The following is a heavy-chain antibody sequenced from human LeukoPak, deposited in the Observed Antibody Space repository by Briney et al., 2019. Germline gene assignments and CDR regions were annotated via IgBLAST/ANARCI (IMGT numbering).Heavy chain of an antibody. CDR1: GGSISSGSYY. V-gene: IGHV4-61*01. J-gene: IGHJ4*02. D-gene: IGHD5-18*01. CDR3: ARGRGDTAMVTEYYFDY. Sequence: PSETLSLTCTVSGGSISSGSYYWSWIRQPPGKGLEWIGYIYYSGSTNYNPSLKSRVTISVDTSKNQFSLKLSSVSAADTAVYYCARGRGDTAMVTEYYFDYWGQGTLVTVSS. CDR2: IYYSGST.